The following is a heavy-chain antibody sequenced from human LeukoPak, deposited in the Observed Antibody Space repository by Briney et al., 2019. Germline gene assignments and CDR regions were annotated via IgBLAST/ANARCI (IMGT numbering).Heavy chain of an antibody. J-gene: IGHJ4*02. V-gene: IGHV3-30-3*01. CDR2: ISYDGSNK. CDR3: ARGSLYGEGDY. Sequence: PGGSLTLSCQASGFTFSNYAMHWVRQAPAKGREGVAVISYDGSNKYYADSVKARFTISRDNSKNTLYLQMSSLRAEDTAVYYCARGSLYGEGDYWGQGALVTVSS. D-gene: IGHD4-17*01. CDR1: GFTFSNYA.